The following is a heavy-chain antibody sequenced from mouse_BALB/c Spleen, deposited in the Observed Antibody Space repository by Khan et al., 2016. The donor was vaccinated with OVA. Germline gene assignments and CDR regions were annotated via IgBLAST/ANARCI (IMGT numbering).Heavy chain of an antibody. D-gene: IGHD1-2*01. V-gene: IGHV1-77*01. CDR3: ARRNYYGYTVAY. Sequence: QVQLKESGAELARPGASVKLSCKASGYTFTDYYINWVKQRTGQGLEWIGEISPGSGDTYYNARFKGKAKLTADNSSSTAYMQLSSLTSEASAVYFCARRNYYGYTVAYWGQGTLVTVSA. CDR1: GYTFTDYY. CDR2: ISPGSGDT. J-gene: IGHJ3*01.